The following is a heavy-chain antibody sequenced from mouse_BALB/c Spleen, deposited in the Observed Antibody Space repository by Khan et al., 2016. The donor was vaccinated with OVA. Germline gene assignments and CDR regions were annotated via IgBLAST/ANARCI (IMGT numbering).Heavy chain of an antibody. CDR1: GYSITSDYA. V-gene: IGHV3-2*02. CDR3: ARSVTITTVVATDFEY. D-gene: IGHD1-1*01. Sequence: QLEESGPGLVNPSQSLSLTCTVTGYSITSDYAWNWIRQFPGNKLEWMGYISYSGRTSYNPSLKSRISNTRDTSKKHVFLQVNSVTTEDTASYFCARSVTITTVVATDFEYWGQGTTLTVSS. J-gene: IGHJ2*01. CDR2: ISYSGRT.